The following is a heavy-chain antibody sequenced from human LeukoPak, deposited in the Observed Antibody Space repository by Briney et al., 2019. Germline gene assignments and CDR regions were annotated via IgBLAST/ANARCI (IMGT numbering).Heavy chain of an antibody. CDR3: AGGSSGYVSGYQFNWFDP. CDR2: IIPIFGTA. Sequence: SVKVSCKAPGGTFSSYAISWVRQAPGQGLEWMGGIIPIFGTANYAQKFQGRVTITADKSTSTAYMELSSLRSEDTAVYYCAGGSSGYVSGYQFNWFDPWGQGTLVTVSS. CDR1: GGTFSSYA. V-gene: IGHV1-69*06. J-gene: IGHJ5*02. D-gene: IGHD5-12*01.